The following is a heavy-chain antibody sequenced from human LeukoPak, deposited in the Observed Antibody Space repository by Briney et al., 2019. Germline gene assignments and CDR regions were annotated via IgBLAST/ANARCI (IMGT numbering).Heavy chain of an antibody. Sequence: SLRLSCAASGFISSTYGLHWVRQAPGKGLEWVAFISHDGTIKYYADSVKGRFAISRDTSKNTLFLQMNSLRAEDTAVYYCARDRWEFYGSGSSLDYWGQGTQVTVSS. V-gene: IGHV3-30*03. CDR3: ARDRWEFYGSGSSLDY. CDR2: ISHDGTIK. D-gene: IGHD3-10*01. J-gene: IGHJ4*02. CDR1: GFISSTYG.